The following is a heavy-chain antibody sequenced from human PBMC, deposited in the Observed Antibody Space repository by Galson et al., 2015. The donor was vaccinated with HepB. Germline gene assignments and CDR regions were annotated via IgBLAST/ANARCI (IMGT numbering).Heavy chain of an antibody. V-gene: IGHV3-23*01. CDR3: ARNFPAYVRGNFLWWFDP. CDR2: LQSDGSGT. J-gene: IGHJ5*02. CDR1: GFTFSTYA. D-gene: IGHD2/OR15-2a*01. Sequence: SLRLSCAASGFTFSTYAMTWVRQAPGKGLEWVAALQSDGSGTYYADSVKGRFTISRDNSKDTLYLQMRGLRAEDTAIYYCARNFPAYVRGNFLWWFDPRGQGALLPVSS.